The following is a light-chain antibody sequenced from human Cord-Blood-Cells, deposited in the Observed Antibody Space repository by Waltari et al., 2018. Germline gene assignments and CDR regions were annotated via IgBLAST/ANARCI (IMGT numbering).Light chain of an antibody. V-gene: IGLV2-14*01. J-gene: IGLJ2*01. CDR3: SSYTSSSTPVV. CDR2: DCS. CDR1: SSDVGGYNY. Sequence: QSALTQPASVSGSPGQSITISCTGTSSDVGGYNYVSWYQQHPGKAPKLMIYDCSKRPSGVSNRFAGSKSGNTASLTISGLQAEDEADYYCSSYTSSSTPVVFCGGTKLTVL.